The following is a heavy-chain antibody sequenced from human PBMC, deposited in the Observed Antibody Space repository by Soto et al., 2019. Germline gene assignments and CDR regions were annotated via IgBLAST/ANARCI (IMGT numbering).Heavy chain of an antibody. CDR3: ARVLRYFDWDYAFDI. J-gene: IGHJ3*02. CDR2: IWNDGSSK. V-gene: IGHV3-33*01. Sequence: QVQLVESGGGVVQPGRSLRLSCAASGFTFSTYGMHWVRQAPGKGLEWVAVIWNDGSSKYYADSVKGRFTISRDNSKITRYMKMNSLGAEDTAVYYCARVLRYFDWDYAFDIWGQGTMVTVSS. CDR1: GFTFSTYG. D-gene: IGHD3-9*01.